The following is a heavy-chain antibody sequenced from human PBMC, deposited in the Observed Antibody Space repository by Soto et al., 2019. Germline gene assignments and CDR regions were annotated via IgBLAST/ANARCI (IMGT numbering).Heavy chain of an antibody. D-gene: IGHD3-10*01. Sequence: SDTLSLTCTVSNASISSRKWWTWVRQTPGKGLEWIGEIYHSGSINYNPSLKSRVTMSLDKSKNQFSLKMTSVTAADTAAYYCASKFGELLADAFDIWGQGTVVT. CDR3: ASKFGELLADAFDI. J-gene: IGHJ3*02. V-gene: IGHV4-4*02. CDR2: IYHSGSI. CDR1: NASISSRKW.